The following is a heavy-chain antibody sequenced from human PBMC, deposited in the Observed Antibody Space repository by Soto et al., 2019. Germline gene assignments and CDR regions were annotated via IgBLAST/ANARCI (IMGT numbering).Heavy chain of an antibody. CDR2: IYYSAST. CDR3: ARHLPYCGGDCYSLAY. J-gene: IGHJ4*02. V-gene: IGHV4-59*08. Sequence: QVQLQESGPGLVKPSETLSLTCTVSGGSISSYYWSWIRQPPGKGLEWIGYIYYSASTNYSPSLKSRVTISVDTSKNQFSLNLSSVTAADTAVYYCARHLPYCGGDCYSLAYWGQGTLVTVSS. CDR1: GGSISSYY. D-gene: IGHD2-21*02.